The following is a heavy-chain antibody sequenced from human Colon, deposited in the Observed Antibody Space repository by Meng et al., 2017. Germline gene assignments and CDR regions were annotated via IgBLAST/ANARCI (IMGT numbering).Heavy chain of an antibody. J-gene: IGHJ4*02. D-gene: IGHD3-3*01. CDR2: INPNSGGT. V-gene: IGHV1-2*06. CDR3: ARSPYDFWSGYSRIFDY. CDR1: GYTFTGYY. Sequence: VQLVHPGAEVKKPGASVKVSCKASGYTFTGYYMHWVRQAPGQGLEWMGRINPNSGGTNYAQKFQGRVTMTRDTSISTAYMELSRLRSDDTAVYCCARSPYDFWSGYSRIFDYWGQGTLVTVFS.